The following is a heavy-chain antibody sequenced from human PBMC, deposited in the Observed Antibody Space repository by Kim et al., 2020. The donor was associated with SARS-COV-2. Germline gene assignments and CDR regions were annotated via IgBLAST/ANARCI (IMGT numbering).Heavy chain of an antibody. CDR3: ARSGSYYGINL. D-gene: IGHD1-26*01. V-gene: IGHV3-30-3*01. CDR2: ISYEGSNT. Sequence: GGSLRLSCTGSGFTFLSYAMHWVRQSPGTGLEWVGVISYEGSNTYYADSVKGRFTISRDNSKNTLYLQMNSLRVEDTAVYYCARSGSYYGINLCGQGAPV. J-gene: IGHJ4*02. CDR1: GFTFLSYA.